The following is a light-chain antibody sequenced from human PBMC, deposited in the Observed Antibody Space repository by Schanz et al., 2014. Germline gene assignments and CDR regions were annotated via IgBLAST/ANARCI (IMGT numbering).Light chain of an antibody. CDR3: HQYINSPFT. J-gene: IGKJ3*01. V-gene: IGKV3D-15*02. CDR2: GTS. CDR1: QSVSSN. Sequence: EIVMTQSPATLSVSPGERATLSCRASQSVSSNLAWYQQKPGQAPRLLIYGTSIRATGIPDRFSGSGSGTDFTLNISRLEPEDFAVYYCHQYINSPFTFGHGTKLDLK.